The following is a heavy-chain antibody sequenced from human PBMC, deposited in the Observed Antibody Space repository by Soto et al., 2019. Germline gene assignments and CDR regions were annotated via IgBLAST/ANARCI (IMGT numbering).Heavy chain of an antibody. J-gene: IGHJ2*01. V-gene: IGHV3-74*01. CDR3: DRGGSLKWYFGL. D-gene: IGHD1-26*01. CDR1: GFTFSSYW. Sequence: EVPLVESGGGLVQPGGSLRLSCAASGFTFSSYWMHWVRQAPGKGLVWVSRINSDGSSTSYADSVKGRFTISRDNAKKTLYLQMNSLRAEDTAVYYCDRGGSLKWYFGLWGRGPLVTVSS. CDR2: INSDGSST.